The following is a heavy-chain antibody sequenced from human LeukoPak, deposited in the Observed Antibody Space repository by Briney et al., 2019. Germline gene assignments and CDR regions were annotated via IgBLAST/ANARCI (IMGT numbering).Heavy chain of an antibody. CDR2: ISSSSSYI. CDR1: GFTFSSYS. V-gene: IGHV3-21*01. Sequence: PGGSLRLSCAASGFTFSSYSMNWVRQAPGKGLEWVSSISSSSSYIYYADSVKGRFTISRDNAKNSLYLQMNSLRAEDTAVYYCARDLLYDSSGYYPFDYCGQGTLVTVSS. D-gene: IGHD3-22*01. J-gene: IGHJ4*02. CDR3: ARDLLYDSSGYYPFDY.